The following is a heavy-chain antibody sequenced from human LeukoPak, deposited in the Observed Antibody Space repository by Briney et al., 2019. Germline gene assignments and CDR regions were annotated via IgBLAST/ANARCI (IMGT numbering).Heavy chain of an antibody. J-gene: IGHJ4*02. CDR3: ARYSSDWEIDS. CDR2: ITSSGSTI. Sequence: GGPLRLSCAASGFTFSSYEMNWVRQAPEKGLEWVSYITSSGSTIYYADSVKGRFTISRDNAKNSLYLQMNSLRAEDTAVYYCARYSSDWEIDSWGQGTLVTVSS. CDR1: GFTFSSYE. V-gene: IGHV3-48*03. D-gene: IGHD6-19*01.